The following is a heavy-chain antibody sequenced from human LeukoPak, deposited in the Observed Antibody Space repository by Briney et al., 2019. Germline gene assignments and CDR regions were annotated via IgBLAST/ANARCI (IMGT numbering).Heavy chain of an antibody. J-gene: IGHJ4*02. V-gene: IGHV4-34*01. CDR2: INHSGST. CDR3: ARGGRYMQAYYYGSGSYYNVRYFDY. CDR1: GGSFSGYY. Sequence: PPETLSLTCAVYGGSFSGYYWSWIRQPPGKGLEWIGEINHSGSTNYNPSLKSRVTISVDTSKNQFSLKLSSVTAADTAVYYCARGGRYMQAYYYGSGSYYNVRYFDYWGQGTLVTVSS. D-gene: IGHD3-10*01.